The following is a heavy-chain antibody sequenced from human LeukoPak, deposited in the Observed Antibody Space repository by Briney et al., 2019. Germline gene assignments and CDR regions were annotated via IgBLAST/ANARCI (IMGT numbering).Heavy chain of an antibody. V-gene: IGHV3-23*01. J-gene: IGHJ4*02. CDR3: VKGRRKSGYDD. D-gene: IGHD5-12*01. CDR2: IGAGDSTT. CDR1: GFILSTYV. Sequence: PGGSLRLSCAASGFILSTYVMNWVRQVPGKGLEWVSSIGAGDSTTYYADSVKGRFTISRDNSMNTLYLQMNSLRVEDTAIYYCVKGRRKSGYDDWGQGALVTVSS.